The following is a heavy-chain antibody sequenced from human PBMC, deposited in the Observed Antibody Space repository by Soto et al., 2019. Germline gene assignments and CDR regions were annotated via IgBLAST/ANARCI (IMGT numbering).Heavy chain of an antibody. CDR2: IIPTFGTA. CDR3: ARWGGNEASGYYRMEG. D-gene: IGHD1-1*01. CDR1: GGTFSSYA. V-gene: IGHV1-69*13. J-gene: IGHJ6*02. Sequence: SVKVSCKASGGTFSSYAISWVRQAPGQGLEWMGGIIPTFGTANYAQKFQGRVTITADESTSTAYMELSSLRSEDTAVYYCARWGGNEASGYYRMEGWGQGTTVTGYS.